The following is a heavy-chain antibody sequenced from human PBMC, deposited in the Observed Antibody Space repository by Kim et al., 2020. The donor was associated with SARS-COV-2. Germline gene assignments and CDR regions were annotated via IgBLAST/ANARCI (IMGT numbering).Heavy chain of an antibody. J-gene: IGHJ6*02. V-gene: IGHV1-24*01. CDR3: ATVYFTNMVRGVKVSESYYYYGMDV. Sequence: ASVKVSCKVSGYTLTELSMHWVRQAPGKGLEWMGGFDPEDGETIYAQKFQGRVTMTEDTSTDTAYMELSSLRSEDTAVYYCATVYFTNMVRGVKVSESYYYYGMDVWGQGTTVTVSS. CDR2: FDPEDGET. D-gene: IGHD3-10*01. CDR1: GYTLTELS.